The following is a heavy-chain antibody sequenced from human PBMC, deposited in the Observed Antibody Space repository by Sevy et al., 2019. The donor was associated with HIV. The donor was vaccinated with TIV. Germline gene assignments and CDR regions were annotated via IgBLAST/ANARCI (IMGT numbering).Heavy chain of an antibody. CDR2: ISYSGNT. CDR1: GGSISRGDYY. J-gene: IGHJ2*01. CDR3: ARDVGNGSYGNWYFDL. D-gene: IGHD1-26*01. Sequence: SETLSLTCTVSGGSISRGDYYWSWIRQPPGKGPEWVGYISYSGNTYYNPSLRSRITISVDTSNNQFSLKLMSVTAADTAMYYGARDVGNGSYGNWYFDLWGRGTLVTVSS. V-gene: IGHV4-30-4*01.